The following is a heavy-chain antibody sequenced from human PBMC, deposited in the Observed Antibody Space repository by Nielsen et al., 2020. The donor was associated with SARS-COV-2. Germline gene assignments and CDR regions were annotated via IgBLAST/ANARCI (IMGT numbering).Heavy chain of an antibody. Sequence: GESLKISCAASGFSFRDYGMAWVRQAPGKGLEWLSTHGSDDSAHYADSVKGRFTISRDNSNNTLYLQMNGLNADDTAVYYCAKGTAYTRYFAFDVWGQGTVVTVSS. CDR1: GFSFRDYG. D-gene: IGHD3-9*01. CDR3: AKGTAYTRYFAFDV. V-gene: IGHV3-23*01. CDR2: HGSDDSA. J-gene: IGHJ3*01.